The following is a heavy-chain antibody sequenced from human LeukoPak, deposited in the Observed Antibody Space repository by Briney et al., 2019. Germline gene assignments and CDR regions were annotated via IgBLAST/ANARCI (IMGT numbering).Heavy chain of an antibody. CDR3: ARDGGDGWFDP. CDR1: GGSISSYY. J-gene: IGHJ5*02. CDR2: ISSGGNT. Sequence: SETLSLTCTVSGGSISSYYWNWIRQPAGKGLEWIGRISSGGNTNYNPSPKSRLTMSVDTSKNQFSLKLTSVTAADTAVYYCARDGGDGWFDPWGQGSLVTVSS. V-gene: IGHV4-4*07. D-gene: IGHD3-10*01.